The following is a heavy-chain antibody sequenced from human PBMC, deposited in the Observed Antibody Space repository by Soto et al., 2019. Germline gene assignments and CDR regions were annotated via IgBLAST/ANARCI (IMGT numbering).Heavy chain of an antibody. J-gene: IGHJ4*02. CDR3: AKDHLDILTGYYASYFDY. Sequence: GGSLRVSCAASGFTFSSYAMSWVRQAPGKGLEWVSTISGSGGSTYYADSVKGRFTISRDNSKNTLYLQMNSLRAEDTAVYYCAKDHLDILTGYYASYFDYWGQGTLVTVSS. D-gene: IGHD3-9*01. V-gene: IGHV3-23*01. CDR2: ISGSGGST. CDR1: GFTFSSYA.